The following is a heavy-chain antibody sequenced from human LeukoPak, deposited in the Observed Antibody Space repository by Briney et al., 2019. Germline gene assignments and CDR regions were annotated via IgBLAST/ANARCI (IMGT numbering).Heavy chain of an antibody. J-gene: IGHJ6*03. CDR1: GFTFSTYD. Sequence: PGGSLRLSCAASGFTFSTYDMPWVRQVSGKGLEWVSSIGTIGDTFYPGSVKGRFTISRENAKNSLYLQMNGLRAGDTAVYYCARATVIGNAPVPGYMDVWGKGTTVTVSS. D-gene: IGHD2-21*01. V-gene: IGHV3-13*01. CDR2: IGTIGDT. CDR3: ARATVIGNAPVPGYMDV.